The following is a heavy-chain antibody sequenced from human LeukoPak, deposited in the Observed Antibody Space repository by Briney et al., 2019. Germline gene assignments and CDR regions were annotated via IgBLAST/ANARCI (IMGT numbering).Heavy chain of an antibody. CDR2: ISWNSGSI. CDR3: AKDISGGSVADAFDI. D-gene: IGHD4-23*01. V-gene: IGHV3-9*01. CDR1: GLTFDDYA. J-gene: IGHJ3*02. Sequence: PGRSLSLSCAASGLTFDDYAMHWARHAPGKALEWVSGISWNSGSICYADSVKGRFTISRDNAKNSLYLQMNSLRAEDTALYYCAKDISGGSVADAFDIWGQGTMVTVSS.